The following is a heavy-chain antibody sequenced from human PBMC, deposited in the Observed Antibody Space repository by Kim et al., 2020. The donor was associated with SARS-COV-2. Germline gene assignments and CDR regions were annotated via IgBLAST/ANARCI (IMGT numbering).Heavy chain of an antibody. D-gene: IGHD6-19*01. J-gene: IGHJ3*02. V-gene: IGHV4-34*01. Sequence: PSLKSRVTISVDTSHNQFSLKLSSVTAADTAVYYCATLTYSSGWYAGADIWGQGTMVTVSS. CDR3: ATLTYSSGWYAGADI.